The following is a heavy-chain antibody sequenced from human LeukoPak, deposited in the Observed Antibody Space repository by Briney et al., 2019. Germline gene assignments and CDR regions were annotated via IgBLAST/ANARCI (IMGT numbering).Heavy chain of an antibody. CDR3: ARDWAVAGTGHYYYMDV. Sequence: SETLSLTCTVSGGSISNYYWSWIRQPPGKGLEWIGYVFYSGSTNYNPSLRSRVTISVDTSKNQFSLKLSSVTAADTAVYYCARDWAVAGTGHYYYMDVWGKGTTVTISS. V-gene: IGHV4-59*12. D-gene: IGHD6-19*01. CDR1: GGSISNYY. CDR2: VFYSGST. J-gene: IGHJ6*03.